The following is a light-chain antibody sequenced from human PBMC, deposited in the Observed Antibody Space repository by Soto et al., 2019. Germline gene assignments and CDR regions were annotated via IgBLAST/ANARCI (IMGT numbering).Light chain of an antibody. CDR1: QSVSSY. J-gene: IGKJ2*01. Sequence: EIVLTQSPATLSLSPGERATLSCRASQSVSSYLAWYQHKPGQAPRLLIYDASNMTSGIPARFSGSASGTDFTLTSSSLEPADFGVYYYQQRRNWPRGYTFGQGTKLEIK. CDR3: QQRRNWPRGYT. CDR2: DAS. V-gene: IGKV3-11*01.